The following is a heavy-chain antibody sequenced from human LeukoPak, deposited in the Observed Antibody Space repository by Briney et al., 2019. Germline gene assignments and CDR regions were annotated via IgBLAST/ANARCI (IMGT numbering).Heavy chain of an antibody. D-gene: IGHD3-22*01. V-gene: IGHV3-53*01. J-gene: IGHJ4*02. CDR2: IYSGGST. CDR3: ARVFASSGYYYFDY. CDR1: GFTVSSNY. Sequence: GGSLRLSCAASGFTVSSNYMSWVRQAPGKGLEWVSVIYSGGSTYYADSVKGRFTISRDNSKNTLYLQMNSLGAEDTAVYYCARVFASSGYYYFDYWGQGTLVTVSS.